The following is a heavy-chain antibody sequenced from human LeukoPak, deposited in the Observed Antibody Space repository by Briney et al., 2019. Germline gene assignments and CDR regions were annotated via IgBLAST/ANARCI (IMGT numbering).Heavy chain of an antibody. J-gene: IGHJ4*02. D-gene: IGHD3-3*01. V-gene: IGHV4-61*08. CDR3: ARSPGGLEWLPETY. CDR2: IYYSGST. Sequence: SETLSLTCTVSGGSISSGGYYWSWIRQHPGKGLEWIGYIYYSGSTNYNPSLKSRVTISVDTSKNQFSLKLSSVTAADTAVYYCARSPGGLEWLPETYWGQGTLVTVSS. CDR1: GGSISSGGYY.